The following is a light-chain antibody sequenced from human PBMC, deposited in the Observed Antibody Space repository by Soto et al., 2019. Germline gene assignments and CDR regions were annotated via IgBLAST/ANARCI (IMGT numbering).Light chain of an antibody. J-gene: IGKJ1*01. V-gene: IGKV3-20*01. CDR1: QSVFNNH. CDR2: GAS. Sequence: EIVMTQSPATLSVSPGETATLSCRASQSVFNNHIGWYQQKPGQAPRRLIFGASFRATGIPDRFSGSGSGTDFTLTISRLEPEDFAVYYCQQYGSSPTTFGQGTKVDI. CDR3: QQYGSSPTT.